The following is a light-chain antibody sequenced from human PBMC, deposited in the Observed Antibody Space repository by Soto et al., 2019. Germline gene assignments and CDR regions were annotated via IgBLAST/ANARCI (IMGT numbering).Light chain of an antibody. CDR3: QSYDSSLSAYV. J-gene: IGLJ1*01. Sequence: QLVLTQPPSVSGAPGQRVTISCTGSSSNIGAGYDVHWYQQLPGTAPKLLICANSNRPSGVPDRFSGSKSGTSASLAITGLQAEDEADYYCQSYDSSLSAYVFGTGTKLTVL. V-gene: IGLV1-40*01. CDR1: SSNIGAGYD. CDR2: ANS.